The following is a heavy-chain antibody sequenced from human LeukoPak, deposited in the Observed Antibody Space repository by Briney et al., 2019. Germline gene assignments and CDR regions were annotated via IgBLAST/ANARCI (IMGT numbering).Heavy chain of an antibody. J-gene: IGHJ4*02. CDR1: GGSISSSSYY. CDR2: IYYSGST. CDR3: ARDSLWRQLVDY. Sequence: SETLSLTCTVSGGSISSSSYYWGWIRQPPGKGLEWIGSIYYSGSTYYNPSLKSRVTISVDTSKNQFSLKLSSVTAADTAVYYCARDSLWRQLVDYWGQGTLVTVSS. V-gene: IGHV4-39*07. D-gene: IGHD6-13*01.